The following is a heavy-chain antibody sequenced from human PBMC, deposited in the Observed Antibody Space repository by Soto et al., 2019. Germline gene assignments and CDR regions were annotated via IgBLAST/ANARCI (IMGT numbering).Heavy chain of an antibody. J-gene: IGHJ4*02. D-gene: IGHD1-20*01. CDR1: SVSNAW. CDR3: TTHRDNWNQGGGY. V-gene: IGHV3-15*07. CDR2: IKSKTDGGTT. Sequence: SVSNAWMNWVRQAPGKGLEWVGRIKSKTDGGTTDYAAPVKGRFTISRDDSKNTLYLQMNSLKTEDTAVYYCTTHRDNWNQGGGYWGQGTLVTVSS.